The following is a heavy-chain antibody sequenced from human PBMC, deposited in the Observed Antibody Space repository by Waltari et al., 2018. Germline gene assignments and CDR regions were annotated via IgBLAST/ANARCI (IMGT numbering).Heavy chain of an antibody. V-gene: IGHV4-4*02. CDR1: GDSMSSSSC. CDR2: IHPSGRT. Sequence: VQLQESGPGLVNPSGTLSLTCVVSGDSMSSSSCWSLVRQPPGKGLEWIGQIHPSGRTNYNPSLPSLESRVTISIDTSNNLFSLEVTSATAADTAVYYCARDRGRGLYLDSWGRGSLVTVSP. CDR3: ARDRGRGLYLDS. D-gene: IGHD2-15*01. J-gene: IGHJ4*02.